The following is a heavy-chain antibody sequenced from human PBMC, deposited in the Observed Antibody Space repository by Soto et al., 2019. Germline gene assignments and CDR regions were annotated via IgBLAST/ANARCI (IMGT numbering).Heavy chain of an antibody. J-gene: IGHJ4*02. CDR3: ARGLYCGDECYFAY. Sequence: SETLSLTCSVFGGSTSRNYWSWIRQPAGKGLEWIGRIYKNGTTDYNPSLESRVTMSVDPSKNRISLKLSSATAADTAIYYCARGLYCGDECYFAYWGQGILVTVSS. CDR1: GGSTSRNY. D-gene: IGHD2-21*01. CDR2: IYKNGTT. V-gene: IGHV4-4*07.